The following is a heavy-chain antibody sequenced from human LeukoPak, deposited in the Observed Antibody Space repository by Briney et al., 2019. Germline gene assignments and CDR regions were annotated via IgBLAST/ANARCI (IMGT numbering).Heavy chain of an antibody. V-gene: IGHV3-7*01. CDR3: VSFYETY. J-gene: IGHJ4*02. D-gene: IGHD2/OR15-2a*01. Sequence: GGSLRLSCAASRFTFDSYAMSWVRQAPGKGLECVAYIKKTGSETYYVDSVKGRFTITRDNARNSLFLQMNSLRAEDTAVYYCVSFYETYWGRGTLVTVSS. CDR1: RFTFDSYA. CDR2: IKKTGSET.